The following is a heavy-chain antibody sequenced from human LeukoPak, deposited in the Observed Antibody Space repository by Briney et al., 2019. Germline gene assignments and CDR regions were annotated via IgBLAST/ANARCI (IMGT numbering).Heavy chain of an antibody. D-gene: IGHD2-2*01. Sequence: GASVKVSCKASGYTFTSYYMHWVRQAPGQGLEWMGIINPSGGSTSYAQKFQGRVTMTRDTSISTAYMELSSLISDDTAVYYCARAASYCSSTRCYVGNYYYYMDVWGKGTTVTVSS. CDR3: ARAASYCSSTRCYVGNYYYYMDV. V-gene: IGHV1-46*01. CDR2: INPSGGST. J-gene: IGHJ6*03. CDR1: GYTFTSYY.